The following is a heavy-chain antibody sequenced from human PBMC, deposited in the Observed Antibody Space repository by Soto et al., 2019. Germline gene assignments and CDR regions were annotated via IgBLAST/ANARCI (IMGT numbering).Heavy chain of an antibody. J-gene: IGHJ6*02. CDR3: SRGSSIAGLYYGMDV. V-gene: IGHV4-31*03. CDR1: GGSISSGGYY. Sequence: QVQLQESGPGLVKPSQTLSLTCTVSGGSISSGGYYWNWIRQHPGKGLEWIGYNYYSGITYYNPSLKSRVTISLYTSKNQFSLKLSSVTAADTAVDYCSRGSSIAGLYYGMDVWGQGTTVTVSS. D-gene: IGHD6-6*01. CDR2: NYYSGIT.